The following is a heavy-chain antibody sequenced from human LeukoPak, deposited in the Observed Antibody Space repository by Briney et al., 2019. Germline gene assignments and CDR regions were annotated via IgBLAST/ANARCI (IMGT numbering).Heavy chain of an antibody. V-gene: IGHV3-7*01. CDR2: IKQDGSEK. Sequence: GGSLRLSCAASGFTFSSYWMSWVRQAPGKGLEWVANIKQDGSEKYYVDSVKGRFTISRDNAKNSLYLQMNSLRAEDTAVYYCTCDRVYYGFDLWGQGTSVTVS. CDR3: TCDRVYYGFDL. CDR1: GFTFSSYW. J-gene: IGHJ6*02. D-gene: IGHD1-14*01.